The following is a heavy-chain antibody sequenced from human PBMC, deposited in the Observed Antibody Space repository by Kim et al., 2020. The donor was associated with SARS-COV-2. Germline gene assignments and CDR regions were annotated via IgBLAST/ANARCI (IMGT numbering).Heavy chain of an antibody. J-gene: IGHJ6*02. V-gene: IGHV3-33*01. D-gene: IGHD6-19*01. CDR2: IWYDGSNK. CDR3: ARDPLAGARYYNGMDV. Sequence: GGSLRLSCAASGFTFSSYGMHWVRQAPGKGLEWVAVIWYDGSNKYYADSVKGRFTISRDNSKNTLYLQMNSLRAEDTAVYYCARDPLAGARYYNGMDVWGQGTTVTVSS. CDR1: GFTFSSYG.